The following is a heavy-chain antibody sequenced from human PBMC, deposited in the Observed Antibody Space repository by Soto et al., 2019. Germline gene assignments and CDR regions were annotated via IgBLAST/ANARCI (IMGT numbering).Heavy chain of an antibody. J-gene: IGHJ6*02. V-gene: IGHV3-74*03. D-gene: IGHD3-22*01. CDR3: AIDRGSYYYDSSGYSPYYYGMDV. CDR1: GFTFSSYW. Sequence: GGSLRLSCAASGFTFSSYWMHWVRQPPGKGLVWVSHIKSDGSSTTYADSVRGRFTISRDNAKNTLYLQMHSLRAEDTVVCYCAIDRGSYYYDSSGYSPYYYGMDVWGQGTTVTVSS. CDR2: IKSDGSST.